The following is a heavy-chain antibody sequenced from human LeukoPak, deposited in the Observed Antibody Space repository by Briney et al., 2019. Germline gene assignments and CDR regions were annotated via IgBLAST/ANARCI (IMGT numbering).Heavy chain of an antibody. D-gene: IGHD2-2*03. V-gene: IGHV1-69*04. CDR1: GGTFSSYA. Sequence: ASVKVSCKASGGTFSSYAISWVRQAPGQGLEWMGRIIPILGIANYAQKFQGRVTITADKSTSTAYMELSSLRSEDTAVYYCAREGDGYCSSTSCQYYYYYMDVWGKGTTVTVSS. J-gene: IGHJ6*03. CDR2: IIPILGIA. CDR3: AREGDGYCSSTSCQYYYYYMDV.